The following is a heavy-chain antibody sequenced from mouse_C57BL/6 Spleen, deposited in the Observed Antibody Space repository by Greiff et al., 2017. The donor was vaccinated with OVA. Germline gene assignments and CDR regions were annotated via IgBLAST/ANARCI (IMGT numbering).Heavy chain of an antibody. CDR1: GFTFSDYY. D-gene: IGHD1-1*01. CDR2: INYDGSST. Sequence: EVQVVESEGGLVQPGSSMKLSCTASGFTFSDYYMAWVRQVPEKGLEWVANINYDGSSTYYLDSLKSRFIISRDNAKNILYLQMSSLKSEDTATYYCARPDYYGSSLAYWGQGTLVTVSA. J-gene: IGHJ3*01. V-gene: IGHV5-16*01. CDR3: ARPDYYGSSLAY.